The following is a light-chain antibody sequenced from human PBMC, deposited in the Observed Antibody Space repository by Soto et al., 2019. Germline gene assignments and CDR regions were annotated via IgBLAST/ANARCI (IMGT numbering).Light chain of an antibody. J-gene: IGKJ4*01. CDR2: WAS. CDR1: QSVLSSSNNKNY. Sequence: DIVLTQSPDSLAVSLGERATINCKYSQSVLSSSNNKNYLAWXXQKPGQPPKVLIYWASTRESGVPDRFSGRGSGTDFTLTISSLQAEDVAVYYCQHYYSSPLTFGGGTKVDI. CDR3: QHYYSSPLT. V-gene: IGKV4-1*01.